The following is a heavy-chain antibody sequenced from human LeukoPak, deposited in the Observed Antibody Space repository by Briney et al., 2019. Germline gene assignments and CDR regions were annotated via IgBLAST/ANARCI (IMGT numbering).Heavy chain of an antibody. CDR1: GFNFYNYV. CDR3: TKVRPPPGSGWYGGDDD. V-gene: IGHV3-23*01. D-gene: IGHD6-19*01. CDR2: IREGDGGT. J-gene: IGHJ4*02. Sequence: GGSLRLSCAASGFNFYNYVMSWVRQAPGKGLEWVSSIREGDGGTDYADTVKGRFTISRDNFKNIVDLQMTSLRAEDTAMYFCTKVRPPPGSGWYGGDDDWGQGTLVTVSS.